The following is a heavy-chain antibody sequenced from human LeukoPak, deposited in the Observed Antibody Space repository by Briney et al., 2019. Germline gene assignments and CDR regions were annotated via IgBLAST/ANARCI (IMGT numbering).Heavy chain of an antibody. J-gene: IGHJ6*03. CDR2: IKQDGSEK. CDR1: GFTFSNYG. Sequence: GSLRLSCAASGFTFSNYGLSWVRQAPGKGLEWVANIKQDGSEKYYVDSVKGRFTISRDNAKNSLYLQMNSLRAEDTAVYYCAKKRGYCSSTSCYPTRLGYMDVWGKGTTVTISS. V-gene: IGHV3-7*01. CDR3: AKKRGYCSSTSCYPTRLGYMDV. D-gene: IGHD2-2*01.